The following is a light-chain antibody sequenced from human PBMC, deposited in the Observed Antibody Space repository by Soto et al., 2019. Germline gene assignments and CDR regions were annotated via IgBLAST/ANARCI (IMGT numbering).Light chain of an antibody. CDR2: DNN. CDR1: SSNIGNNY. Sequence: QSVLTQPPSVSAAPGQKVTISCSGSSSNIGNNYVSWYQQLPGTAPKLLIYDNNKRPSGIPDRFSDSKSGTSATPGITGLQTGDEADYYCGTWDSSLSAYVFGTGTKVTVL. V-gene: IGLV1-51*01. J-gene: IGLJ1*01. CDR3: GTWDSSLSAYV.